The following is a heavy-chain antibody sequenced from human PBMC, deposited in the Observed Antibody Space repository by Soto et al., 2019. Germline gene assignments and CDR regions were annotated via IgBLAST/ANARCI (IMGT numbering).Heavy chain of an antibody. CDR3: ARDRYSGYDYDLPKPLDY. CDR2: INAGNGNT. Sequence: QVQLVQSGAEVKKPGASVKVSCKASGYTFTSYAMHWVRQAPGQRLEWMGWINAGNGNTKYSQKFQGRVTITRDTSASTADMELSSLRSEDTAVYYCARDRYSGYDYDLPKPLDYWGQGTLVTVSS. CDR1: GYTFTSYA. J-gene: IGHJ4*02. D-gene: IGHD5-12*01. V-gene: IGHV1-3*01.